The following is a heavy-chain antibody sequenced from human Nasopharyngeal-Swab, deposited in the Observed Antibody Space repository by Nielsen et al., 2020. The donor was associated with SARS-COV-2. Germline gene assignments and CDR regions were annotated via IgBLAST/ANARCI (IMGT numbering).Heavy chain of an antibody. CDR2: ISAYNGNT. CDR1: GYTFTSYG. CDR3: ARDAGYNWTRHGMDV. V-gene: IGHV1-18*04. J-gene: IGHJ6*02. Sequence: VKVSCKASGYTFTSYGISWVRQAPGQGLEWMGWISAYNGNTNYAQKLQGRGTMTTDTSTSTAYMELRSLRSDDTAVYYCARDAGYNWTRHGMDVWGQGTTVTVSS. D-gene: IGHD1-1*01.